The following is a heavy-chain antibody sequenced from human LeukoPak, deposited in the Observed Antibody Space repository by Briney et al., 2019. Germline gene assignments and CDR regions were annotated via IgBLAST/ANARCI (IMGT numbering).Heavy chain of an antibody. D-gene: IGHD3-3*01. CDR3: ARDRAVMYYDFWSGPDWYFDL. Sequence: SETLSLTCTVSGGSISSYYWSWSRQPAGKGLEWIGRIYTSGSTNYNPSLKSRVTMSVDTSKNQFSLKLSSVTAADTAVYYCARDRAVMYYDFWSGPDWYFDLWGRGTLVTVSS. J-gene: IGHJ2*01. CDR1: GGSISSYY. V-gene: IGHV4-4*07. CDR2: IYTSGST.